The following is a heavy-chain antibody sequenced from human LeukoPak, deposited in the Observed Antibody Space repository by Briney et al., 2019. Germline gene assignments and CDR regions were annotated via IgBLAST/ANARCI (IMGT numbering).Heavy chain of an antibody. CDR2: INPNSGGT. CDR1: GYTFTGYY. V-gene: IGHV1-2*02. Sequence: ASVKVSCKASGYTFTGYYMHWVRQAPGQGLEWMGWINPNSGGTNYAQKVQGRVTMTIDTSTSTAYMELRSLRSDDTAVYYCARGSGSNGYWGQGTLVTVSS. CDR3: ARGSGSNGY. D-gene: IGHD3-10*01. J-gene: IGHJ4*02.